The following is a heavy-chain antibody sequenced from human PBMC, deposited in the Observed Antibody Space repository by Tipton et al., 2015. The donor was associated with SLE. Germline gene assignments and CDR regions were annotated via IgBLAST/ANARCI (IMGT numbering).Heavy chain of an antibody. CDR2: CYFGGDT. V-gene: IGHV4-39*01. J-gene: IGHJ3*02. CDR1: CGSINTNTYS. CDR3: LRQREPYYYRLYAFDI. Sequence: TLSLTCTVSCGSINTNTYSWGWIRPPPGWGLGWVGSCYFGGDTYYSQSFKSRVIMSVDTAKNQFSLRLNSVTAADTGVYYCLRQREPYYYRLYAFDIWGQGARVTVSS. D-gene: IGHD3-10*01.